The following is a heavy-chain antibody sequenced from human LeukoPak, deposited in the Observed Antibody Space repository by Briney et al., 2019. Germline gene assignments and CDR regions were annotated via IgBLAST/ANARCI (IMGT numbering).Heavy chain of an antibody. CDR1: GGSISSGGYY. Sequence: PSETLSLTCTVSGGSISSGGYYWSWIRQPPGKGLEWIGEINHSGSTNYNPSLKSRVTISVDTSKNQFSLKLSSVTAADTAVYYCARGQLAMVYFDYWGQGTLVTVSS. CDR2: INHSGST. CDR3: ARGQLAMVYFDY. J-gene: IGHJ4*02. V-gene: IGHV4-39*07. D-gene: IGHD5-18*01.